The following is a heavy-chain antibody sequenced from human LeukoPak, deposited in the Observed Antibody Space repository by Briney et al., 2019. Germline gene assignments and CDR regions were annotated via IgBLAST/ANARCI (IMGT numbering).Heavy chain of an antibody. D-gene: IGHD5-12*01. CDR1: GGSISSSSYS. CDR3: ARADIVATVYDY. J-gene: IGHJ4*02. CDR2: IYHSGST. V-gene: IGHV4-30-2*01. Sequence: SETLSLTCTVSGGSISSSSYSWSWIRQPPGKGLEWIGYIYHSGSTYYNPSLKSRVTISVDRSKNQFSLKLSSVTAADTAVYYCARADIVATVYDYWGQGTLVTVSS.